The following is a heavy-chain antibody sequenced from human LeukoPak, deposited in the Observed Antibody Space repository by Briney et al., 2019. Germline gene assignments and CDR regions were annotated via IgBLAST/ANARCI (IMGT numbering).Heavy chain of an antibody. CDR3: ARVRLGYCSGGSCPKYYFDY. J-gene: IGHJ4*02. D-gene: IGHD2-15*01. Sequence: GASVKVSCKASGYTFTGYYMHWVRQAPGQGLEWMGWINPNSGGTNYAQKFQGRVTMTRDTSISTAYMELSRLRSDDTAVYYCARVRLGYCSGGSCPKYYFDYWGRGTLVTVSS. CDR1: GYTFTGYY. V-gene: IGHV1-2*02. CDR2: INPNSGGT.